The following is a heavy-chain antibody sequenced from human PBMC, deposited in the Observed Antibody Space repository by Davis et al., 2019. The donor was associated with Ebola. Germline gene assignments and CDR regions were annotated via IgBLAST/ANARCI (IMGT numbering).Heavy chain of an antibody. J-gene: IGHJ4*02. Sequence: GESLKISCAASGFTVSSNYMSWVRQAPGKGLEWVSVIYSGGSTYYADSVKGRFTISRDNSKNTLYLQMNSLRAEDTAVYYCAKDATTVTMSPQFDYWGQGTLVTVSS. CDR1: GFTVSSNY. D-gene: IGHD4-17*01. V-gene: IGHV3-53*01. CDR2: IYSGGST. CDR3: AKDATTVTMSPQFDY.